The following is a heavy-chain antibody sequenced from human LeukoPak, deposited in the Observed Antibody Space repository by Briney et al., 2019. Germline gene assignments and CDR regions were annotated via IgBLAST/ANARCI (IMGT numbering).Heavy chain of an antibody. CDR1: GFTISSYG. J-gene: IGHJ4*02. Sequence: PGRSLRLSCAASGFTISSYGMHWVRQAPGKGLEWVAVIWYDGSNKYYADSVKGRFTISRDNSKNTLYLQMNSLRAEDTAVYYCARDPDIVVVPAAMNFDYWGQGTLVTVSS. V-gene: IGHV3-33*01. CDR3: ARDPDIVVVPAAMNFDY. CDR2: IWYDGSNK. D-gene: IGHD2-2*01.